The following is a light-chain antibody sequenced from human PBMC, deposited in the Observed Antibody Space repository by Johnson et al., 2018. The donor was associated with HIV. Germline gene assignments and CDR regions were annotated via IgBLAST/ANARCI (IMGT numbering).Light chain of an antibody. CDR3: GTWDSSLSAGPYV. V-gene: IGLV1-51*02. J-gene: IGLJ1*01. Sequence: QSVLTQPPSVSAAPGQMVTISCSGSSSNIGNNYVSWYQQLPGTAPKLLIYENNKRPSGLSDRFSGSKSGTSGTLGITGLQTGDEADYYCGTWDSSLSAGPYVFGTGTKVTVL. CDR2: ENN. CDR1: SSNIGNNY.